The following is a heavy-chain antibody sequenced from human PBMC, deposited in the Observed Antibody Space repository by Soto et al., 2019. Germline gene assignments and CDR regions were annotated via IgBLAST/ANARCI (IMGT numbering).Heavy chain of an antibody. V-gene: IGHV1-3*01. CDR2: INAGNGNT. Sequence: VKVSCKASGYTFTSYAMHWVRQAPGQRLEWMGWINAGNGNTKYSQKFQARVTITRDTSASTAYMELSSLISEDTAVYYCARAGDDCSTTTCYMIDYWGQGTLVTSPQ. D-gene: IGHD2-2*02. CDR1: GYTFTSYA. CDR3: ARAGDDCSTTTCYMIDY. J-gene: IGHJ4*02.